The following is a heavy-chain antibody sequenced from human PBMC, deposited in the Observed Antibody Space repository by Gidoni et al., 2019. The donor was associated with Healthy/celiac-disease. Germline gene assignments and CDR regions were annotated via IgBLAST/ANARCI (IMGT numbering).Heavy chain of an antibody. J-gene: IGHJ4*02. CDR2: ISGSGGST. CDR3: AKSPFPLPGYFDY. Sequence: EVQLLESGGGLVQPGASLRLSCAASGVPFSSYAMSWVRQAPGKGLEWGSAISGSGGSTYYADSVKGRFTISRDNSKNTLYLQMNSLRAEDTAVYYCAKSPFPLPGYFDYWGQGTLVTVSS. V-gene: IGHV3-23*01. CDR1: GVPFSSYA.